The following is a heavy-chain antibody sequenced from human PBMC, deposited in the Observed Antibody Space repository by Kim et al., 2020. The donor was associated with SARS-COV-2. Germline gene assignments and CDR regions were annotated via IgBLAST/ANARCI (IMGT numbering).Heavy chain of an antibody. CDR1: GGTFSSYA. J-gene: IGHJ6*02. CDR2: IIPIFGTA. Sequence: VKVSCTASGGTFSSYAISWVRQAPGQGLEWMGGIIPIFGTANYAQKFQGRVTITADESTSTAYMELSSLRSEDTAVYYCARAGWSGERRRYYGMDVWGQGTTVTVSS. D-gene: IGHD3-3*01. CDR3: ARAGWSGERRRYYGMDV. V-gene: IGHV1-69*01.